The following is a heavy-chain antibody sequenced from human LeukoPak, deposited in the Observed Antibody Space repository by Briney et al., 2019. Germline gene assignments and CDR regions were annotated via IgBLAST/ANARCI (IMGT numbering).Heavy chain of an antibody. CDR2: IYYSGST. D-gene: IGHD2-15*01. CDR1: GGSISSYY. J-gene: IGHJ6*02. V-gene: IGHV4-59*01. CDR3: ARVGGSGWAPRYYYYGMDV. Sequence: NASETLSLTCTVSGGSISSYYWSWIRQPPGKGLEWIGYIYYSGSTNYNPSLKSRVTISVDTSKNQFSLKLSSVTAADTAVYYCARVGGSGWAPRYYYYGMDVWGQGTTVTVSS.